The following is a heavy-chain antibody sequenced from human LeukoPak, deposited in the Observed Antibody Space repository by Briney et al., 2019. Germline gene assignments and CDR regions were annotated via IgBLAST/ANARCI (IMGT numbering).Heavy chain of an antibody. D-gene: IGHD5-18*01. CDR1: GYTFTSYD. Sequence: ASVKVSCKASGYTFTSYDINWVRQATGQGIEWMGWMNPNSGNTGYAQKFQGRVTMTRNTSISTAYMELSGLRSEDTAVYYCARGLGYTAMANFDYWGQGTLVTVSS. V-gene: IGHV1-8*01. CDR3: ARGLGYTAMANFDY. CDR2: MNPNSGNT. J-gene: IGHJ4*02.